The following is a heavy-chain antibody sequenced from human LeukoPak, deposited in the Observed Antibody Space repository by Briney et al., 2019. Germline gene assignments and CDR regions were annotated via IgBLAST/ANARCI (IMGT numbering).Heavy chain of an antibody. CDR2: ISSSSSYI. CDR3: ARATGSYYGMDV. V-gene: IGHV3-21*01. Sequence: PGGSLRLSCAASGFTFSSYSMNWVRQAPGKGLEWVSSISSSSSYIYYADSVKGRFTISRDNAKNSLYLQMNGLRAEDTAVYYCARATGSYYGMDVWGQGTTVTVSS. CDR1: GFTFSSYS. J-gene: IGHJ6*02. D-gene: IGHD3-10*01.